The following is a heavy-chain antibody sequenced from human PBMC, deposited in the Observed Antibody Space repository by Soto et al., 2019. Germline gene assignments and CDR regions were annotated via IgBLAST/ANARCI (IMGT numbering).Heavy chain of an antibody. CDR1: GCAISSGGYS. D-gene: IGHD4-4*01. V-gene: IGHV4-30-2*01. J-gene: IGHJ6*02. Sequence: TPSLTCAVSGCAISSGGYSWNWIRQPQGTGRGWIEYIHQSRSTYYNPSLKSRVTISVDRSRNQFSLKLSSVTAADTAVYFGATQSYSNSGAYYYYAMDVWGQGTTVTVSS. CDR3: ATQSYSNSGAYYYYAMDV. CDR2: IHQSRST.